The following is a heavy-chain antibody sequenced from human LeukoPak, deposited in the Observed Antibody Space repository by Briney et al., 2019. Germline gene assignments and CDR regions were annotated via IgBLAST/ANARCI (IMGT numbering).Heavy chain of an antibody. CDR2: INAGKGNT. J-gene: IGHJ5*02. V-gene: IGHV1-3*01. CDR3: ATDRAPGIAVALT. CDR1: EYTFSSYS. Sequence: ASVKVSCKASEYTFSSYSIHWVRQAPGQRLEWMGWINAGKGNTKYSQKLQGRVTITGDTSASTAYMELSSLRSEDTAVYYCATDRAPGIAVALTWGQGTLVTVSS. D-gene: IGHD6-19*01.